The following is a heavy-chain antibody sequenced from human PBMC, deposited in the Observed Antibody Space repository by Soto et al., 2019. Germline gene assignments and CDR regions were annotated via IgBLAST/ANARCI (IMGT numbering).Heavy chain of an antibody. J-gene: IGHJ5*02. V-gene: IGHV3-21*01. CDR3: AKGRTGS. CDR2: ISTGSSYI. CDR1: GFTFSSFS. Sequence: TGGSLRLSCAASGFTFSSFSMNWVRQAPGRGLEWVSFISTGSSYINYADSVKGRFTISRDNAKNSVYLQMNSLRAEDTAVYYCAKGRTGSWGQGTLVTVSS.